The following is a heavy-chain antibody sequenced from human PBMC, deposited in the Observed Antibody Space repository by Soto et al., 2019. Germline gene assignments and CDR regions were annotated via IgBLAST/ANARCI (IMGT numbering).Heavy chain of an antibody. CDR3: TRREVVCSSTSCYGYYFDY. CDR1: GGSFSGYY. D-gene: IGHD2-2*01. Sequence: SETLSLTCAVYGGSFSGYYWSWIRQPPGKGLEWIGSIYYSGSTYYNPSLKSRVTISVDTSKNQFSLKLSSVTAADTAVYYCTRREVVCSSTSCYGYYFDYWGQGTLVTVSS. V-gene: IGHV4-34*01. CDR2: IYYSGST. J-gene: IGHJ4*02.